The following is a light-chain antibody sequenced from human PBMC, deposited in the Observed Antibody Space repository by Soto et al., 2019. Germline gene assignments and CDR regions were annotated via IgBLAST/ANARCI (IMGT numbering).Light chain of an antibody. CDR2: DVS. J-gene: IGLJ1*01. CDR3: CSFAGSYTLYV. CDR1: SSGVGGSSY. V-gene: IGLV2-11*01. Sequence: QSALTQPRSVSGSPGQSVTISCTGTSSGVGGSSYVSGFQQHPGKAPKLMIYDVSKRPSGVPDRFSGSKSGNPASLTISGLQAEDEADYYCCSFAGSYTLYVFGTGT.